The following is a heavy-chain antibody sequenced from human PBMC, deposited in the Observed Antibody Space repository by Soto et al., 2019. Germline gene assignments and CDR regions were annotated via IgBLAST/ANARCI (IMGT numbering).Heavy chain of an antibody. CDR2: IKQDGGDT. V-gene: IGHV3-7*01. D-gene: IGHD6-19*01. CDR3: ARLYPGSGWPYHYYGMDV. CDR1: GFTFSTYW. J-gene: IGHJ6*02. Sequence: EVQLVESGGGLVQPGGSLRLSCAASGFTFSTYWMSWVRQAPGKGLEWVAKIKQDGGDTYYVDSVKGRFTISRANDENSVYLQMNSLRAEDTAVYYCARLYPGSGWPYHYYGMDVWGQGTTVTVSS.